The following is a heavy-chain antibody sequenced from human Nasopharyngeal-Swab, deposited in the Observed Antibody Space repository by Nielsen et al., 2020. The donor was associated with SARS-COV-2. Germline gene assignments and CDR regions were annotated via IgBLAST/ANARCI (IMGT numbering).Heavy chain of an antibody. J-gene: IGHJ4*02. Sequence: GESLKISCAASGFTFSSHAMSWVRQAPGKGLEWVAGISGSGGNTYYTDSVKGRFTISRDNFKNTLYMQMSSLRAEDTAVYYCAKDRYCSGGACYFNGFDYWGQGTLVTVSS. CDR2: ISGSGGNT. CDR3: AKDRYCSGGACYFNGFDY. V-gene: IGHV3-23*01. CDR1: GFTFSSHA. D-gene: IGHD2-15*01.